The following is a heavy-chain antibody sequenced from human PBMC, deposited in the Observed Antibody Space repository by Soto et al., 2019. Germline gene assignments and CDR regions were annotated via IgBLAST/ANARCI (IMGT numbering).Heavy chain of an antibody. Sequence: QVHLVESGGGVVQPGRSLRLSCAASGFTFSRYGIHWVRQAPGKGLEWAAFIRSEGNNKDYADSVKGRFTISRDNSKNTLYLQMNSLRGEDTAVYYCARDGAHYELDYWGQGTLVTVSS. CDR3: ARDGAHYELDY. J-gene: IGHJ4*02. D-gene: IGHD3-22*01. V-gene: IGHV3-33*01. CDR1: GFTFSRYG. CDR2: IRSEGNNK.